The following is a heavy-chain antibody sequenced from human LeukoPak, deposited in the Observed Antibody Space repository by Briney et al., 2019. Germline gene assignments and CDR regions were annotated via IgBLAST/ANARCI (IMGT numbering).Heavy chain of an antibody. J-gene: IGHJ4*02. CDR2: ISAYNGNT. D-gene: IGHD2-2*01. Sequence: ASVKVSCKASGYTFTSYGISWVRQAPGQGLEWMGWISAYNGNTNYAQKLQGRVTMTTDTSTSTAYMELRSLRSDDTAVYYCARVVSLLGYCSSTSCYREDYWGQGTLVTVSS. CDR3: ARVVSLLGYCSSTSCYREDY. V-gene: IGHV1-18*01. CDR1: GYTFTSYG.